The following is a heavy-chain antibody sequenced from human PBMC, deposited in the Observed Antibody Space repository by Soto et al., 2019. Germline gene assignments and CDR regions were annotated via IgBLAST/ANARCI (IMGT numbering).Heavy chain of an antibody. CDR3: AADYDFWSGPGY. D-gene: IGHD3-3*01. J-gene: IGHJ4*02. CDR2: IVVGSGNT. Sequence: VKVSCKASGFTFTSSAVQWVRQARGQRLEWIGWIVVGSGNTNYAQMFQERVTITRDMSTSTAYMEMSSLRSEDTAVYYCAADYDFWSGPGYWGQGTLVTVSS. V-gene: IGHV1-58*01. CDR1: GFTFTSSA.